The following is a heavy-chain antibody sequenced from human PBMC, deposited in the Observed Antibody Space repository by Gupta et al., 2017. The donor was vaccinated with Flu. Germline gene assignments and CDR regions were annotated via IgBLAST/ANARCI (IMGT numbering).Heavy chain of an antibody. CDR3: ARGRDSGDAFDI. D-gene: IGHD1-26*01. V-gene: IGHV1-69*01. J-gene: IGHJ3*02. CDR1: GGTFSSYA. CDR2: IIPIFGTA. Sequence: QVQLVQSGAEVKKPGSSVKVSCKASGGTFSSYAISWVRQAPGQGLEWMGGIIPIFGTANDAQKFQGRVTITADESTRTAYMELRSLRSEDTAVYYCARGRDSGDAFDIGGQGTMVTVSS.